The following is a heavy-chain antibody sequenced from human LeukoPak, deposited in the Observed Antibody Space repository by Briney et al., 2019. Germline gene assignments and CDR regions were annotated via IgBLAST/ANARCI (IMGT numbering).Heavy chain of an antibody. J-gene: IGHJ4*02. CDR2: INTNTGNP. D-gene: IGHD3-22*01. Sequence: GASVKVSCKASGYTFTSYAMNWVRQAPGQGLEWMGWINTNTGNPTYAQGFTGRFVFSLDTSVSTAYLQISSLKAEDTAVYYCAREKYYYDSSGYYYFDYWGQGTLVTVSS. V-gene: IGHV7-4-1*02. CDR1: GYTFTSYA. CDR3: AREKYYYDSSGYYYFDY.